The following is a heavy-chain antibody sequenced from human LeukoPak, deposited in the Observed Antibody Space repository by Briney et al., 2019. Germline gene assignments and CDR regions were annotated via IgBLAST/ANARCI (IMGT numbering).Heavy chain of an antibody. CDR2: IYSGGST. CDR1: GFTVSSNY. Sequence: GGSLRLSCAASGFTVSSNYMSWVRQAPGKGLEWVSVIYSGGSTYYADSVKGRFTISRDNSKNTLYLQMDSLRAEDTAVYYCARGQRIAARSWFDPWGQGTLVTVSS. CDR3: ARGQRIAARSWFDP. V-gene: IGHV3-53*01. D-gene: IGHD6-6*01. J-gene: IGHJ5*02.